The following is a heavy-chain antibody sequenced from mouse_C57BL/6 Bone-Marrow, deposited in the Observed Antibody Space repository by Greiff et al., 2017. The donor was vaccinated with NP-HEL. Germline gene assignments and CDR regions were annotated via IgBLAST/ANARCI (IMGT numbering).Heavy chain of an antibody. CDR2: IYPGDGDT. Sequence: QVQLKQSGAELVKPGASVKISCKASGYAFSSYWMNWVKQRPGKGLEWIGQIYPGDGDTNYNGKFKGKATLTADKSSSTAYMQLSSLTSEDSAVDFCARSIFTTVVATGYFDVWGTGTTVTVSS. J-gene: IGHJ1*03. CDR3: ARSIFTTVVATGYFDV. D-gene: IGHD1-1*01. V-gene: IGHV1-80*01. CDR1: GYAFSSYW.